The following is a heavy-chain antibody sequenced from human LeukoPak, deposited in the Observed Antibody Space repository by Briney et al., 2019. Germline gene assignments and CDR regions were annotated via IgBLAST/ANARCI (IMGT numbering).Heavy chain of an antibody. J-gene: IGHJ4*02. Sequence: SQTLSLTCAISGDSVSSNSAAWNWIRQSPSRGLEWLGRTYYRSKWYNDYAVSVKSRITINPDTSKNQFSLQLNSVTPEDTAVYYCATLGTVVAATFSFFQTTYDYWGQGTLVTVSS. CDR1: GDSVSSNSAA. D-gene: IGHD2-15*01. CDR2: TYYRSKWYN. CDR3: ATLGTVVAATFSFFQTTYDY. V-gene: IGHV6-1*01.